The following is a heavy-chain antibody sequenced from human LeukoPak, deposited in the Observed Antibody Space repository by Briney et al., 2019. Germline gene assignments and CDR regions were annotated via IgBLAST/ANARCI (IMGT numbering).Heavy chain of an antibody. CDR2: ISWNSGSI. D-gene: IGHD3-3*01. J-gene: IGHJ4*02. CDR1: GFTFSSYA. Sequence: GGSLRLSCAASGFTFSSYAMSWVRQAPGKGLEWVSGISWNSGSIGYADSVKGRFTISRDNAKNSLYLQMNSLRAEDMALYYCARNLRFLEWPLDYWGQGTLVTVSS. CDR3: ARNLRFLEWPLDY. V-gene: IGHV3-9*03.